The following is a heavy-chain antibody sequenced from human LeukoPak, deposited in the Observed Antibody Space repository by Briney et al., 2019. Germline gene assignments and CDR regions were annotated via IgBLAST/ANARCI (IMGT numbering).Heavy chain of an antibody. D-gene: IGHD6-13*01. CDR3: AKDSSSSWHEEDY. CDR1: GITFSSYA. J-gene: IGHJ4*02. CDR2: ISGSGGST. Sequence: GVSLRLSCAASGITFSSYAMSWVRQAPGKGLEWVSAISGSGGSTYYADSVKGRFTISRDNSKNTLYLQMNSLRAEDTAVYYCAKDSSSSWHEEDYWGQGTLVTVSS. V-gene: IGHV3-23*01.